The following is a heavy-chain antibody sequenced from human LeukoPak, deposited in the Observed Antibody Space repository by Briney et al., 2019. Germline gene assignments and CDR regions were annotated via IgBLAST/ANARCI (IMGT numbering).Heavy chain of an antibody. D-gene: IGHD4-11*01. V-gene: IGHV3-21*01. CDR1: GFTFSSYS. CDR2: ISSSSSYI. CDR3: ARTRDYSNVPDY. J-gene: IGHJ4*02. Sequence: GGSLRLSCVASGFTFSSYSMNWVRQAPGKGLEWVSSISSSSSYIYYADSVKGRFTISRDNAKNSLYLQMNSLRAEDTAVYYCARTRDYSNVPDYWGQGTLVTVSS.